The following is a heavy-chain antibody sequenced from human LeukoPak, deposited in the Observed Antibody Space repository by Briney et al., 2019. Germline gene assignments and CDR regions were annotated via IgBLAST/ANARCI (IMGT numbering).Heavy chain of an antibody. Sequence: ETLSLTCAVYGGSFSGYYWSWIRKPPGKGLEWIGEINHSGSTNYNPSLKSRVTISVDTSKNQFSLKLSSVTAADTAVYYCARSGGHRQQLVEFDYWGQGTLVTVSS. D-gene: IGHD6-13*01. CDR3: ARSGGHRQQLVEFDY. J-gene: IGHJ4*02. CDR1: GGSFSGYY. V-gene: IGHV4-34*01. CDR2: INHSGST.